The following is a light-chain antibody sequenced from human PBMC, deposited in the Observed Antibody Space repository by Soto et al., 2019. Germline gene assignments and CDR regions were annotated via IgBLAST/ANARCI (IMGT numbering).Light chain of an antibody. CDR2: DAS. Sequence: EIVLTQSPATLSLSPGERATLSCRASQSVSSYLVWYQQKPGQAPRLLIHDASNRATGIPARFSGSGSGTDFTLTISRLEPEDFAVYYCQQRRNWPPITFGQGTRLEIK. CDR3: QQRRNWPPIT. V-gene: IGKV3-11*01. CDR1: QSVSSY. J-gene: IGKJ5*01.